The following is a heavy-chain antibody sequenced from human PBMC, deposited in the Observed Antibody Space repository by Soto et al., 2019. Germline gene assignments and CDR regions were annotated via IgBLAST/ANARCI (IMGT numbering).Heavy chain of an antibody. V-gene: IGHV1-3*01. CDR3: ARAYTSILSRSWFYNWFDP. CDR2: INAGNGNT. CDR1: GYTFTSYA. Sequence: ASVKVSCKASGYTFTSYAMHWVRQAPGQRLEWMGWINAGNGNTKYSQKFQGRVTITRDTSASTAYMELSSLRSEDTAVYYCARAYTSILSRSWFYNWFDPWGQGPPITVS. J-gene: IGHJ5*02. D-gene: IGHD6-13*01.